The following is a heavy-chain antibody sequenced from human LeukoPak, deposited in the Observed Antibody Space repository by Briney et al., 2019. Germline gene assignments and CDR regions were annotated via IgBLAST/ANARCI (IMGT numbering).Heavy chain of an antibody. Sequence: ASVKVSCKASGYTFTSYGVSWVRQAPGQGLEWMGWISAYNGNTNYAQKFQGRVAMTRDMSTSTDYMELSSLRSEDTAVYYCARDNSVEDTAWWFDPWGQGTLVTVSS. D-gene: IGHD4-23*01. CDR3: ARDNSVEDTAWWFDP. CDR1: GYTFTSYG. V-gene: IGHV1-18*01. CDR2: ISAYNGNT. J-gene: IGHJ5*02.